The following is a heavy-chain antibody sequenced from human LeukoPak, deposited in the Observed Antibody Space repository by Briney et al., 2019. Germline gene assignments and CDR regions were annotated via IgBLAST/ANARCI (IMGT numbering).Heavy chain of an antibody. CDR2: ISSSSSYI. V-gene: IGHV3-21*01. Sequence: PGRSLRLSCAASGFTFSSYSMNWVRQAPGKGLEWVSSISSSSSYIYYADSVKGRFTISRDNAKNSLYLQMNSLRAEDTAVYYCASQLTIFGVVKHYWGQGTLVTVSS. D-gene: IGHD3-3*01. CDR3: ASQLTIFGVVKHY. J-gene: IGHJ4*02. CDR1: GFTFSSYS.